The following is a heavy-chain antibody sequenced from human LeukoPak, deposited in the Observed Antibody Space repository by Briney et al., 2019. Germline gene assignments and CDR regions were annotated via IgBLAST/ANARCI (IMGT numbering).Heavy chain of an antibody. Sequence: GGSLRLSCAVSGFTISTNYMSWVRQAPGKGLEWVSILYSGGDIYYADFVKGRFTISRDNSRNTLYLQMNTLRVEDSAVYYCARDRAPPTSWYFHLWGRGTLVTVSS. V-gene: IGHV3-53*01. CDR2: LYSGGDI. CDR3: ARDRAPPTSWYFHL. CDR1: GFTISTNY. D-gene: IGHD3-10*01. J-gene: IGHJ2*01.